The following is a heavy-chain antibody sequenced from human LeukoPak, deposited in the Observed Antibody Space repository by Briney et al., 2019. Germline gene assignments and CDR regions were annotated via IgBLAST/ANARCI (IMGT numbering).Heavy chain of an antibody. J-gene: IGHJ4*02. Sequence: GGSLRLSCAASGFTFSSYAMSWVRQAPGKGLEWVSAISGSGGSTYYADSVKGRFTISRDNSKNTLYLQMNNLRAEDTAVYYCTFRITMVRGVSVFDYWGQGTLVTVSS. V-gene: IGHV3-23*01. CDR2: ISGSGGST. CDR1: GFTFSSYA. CDR3: TFRITMVRGVSVFDY. D-gene: IGHD3-10*01.